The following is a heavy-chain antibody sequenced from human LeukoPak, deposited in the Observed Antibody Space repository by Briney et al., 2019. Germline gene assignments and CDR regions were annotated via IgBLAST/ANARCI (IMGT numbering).Heavy chain of an antibody. Sequence: SSETLSLTCTVSGGSISSSSYYWGWIRQPPGKGLEWIGSIYYSGSTYYNPSLKSRVTISVDTSKNQFSLKLSSVTAADTAVYYCAREGGYSSWSSAALYNWFDPWGQGTLVTVSS. CDR3: AREGGYSSWSSAALYNWFDP. V-gene: IGHV4-39*02. D-gene: IGHD6-6*01. J-gene: IGHJ5*02. CDR1: GGSISSSSYY. CDR2: IYYSGST.